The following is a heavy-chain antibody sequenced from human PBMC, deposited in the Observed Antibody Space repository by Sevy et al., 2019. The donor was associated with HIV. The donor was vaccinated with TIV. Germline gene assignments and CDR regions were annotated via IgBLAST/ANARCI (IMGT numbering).Heavy chain of an antibody. V-gene: IGHV3-30*18. Sequence: GGSLRLSCAASGFTFSSYGMHWVRQAPGKGLEWVAVISYDGSKKNYADSVKGRFTISRDNSKNTLYLKMNSMRAQDTAVYYCAKDLSRLRKWELLSAYYYYDMDVWGQGTTVTVSS. J-gene: IGHJ6*02. D-gene: IGHD1-26*01. CDR2: ISYDGSKK. CDR3: AKDLSRLRKWELLSAYYYYDMDV. CDR1: GFTFSSYG.